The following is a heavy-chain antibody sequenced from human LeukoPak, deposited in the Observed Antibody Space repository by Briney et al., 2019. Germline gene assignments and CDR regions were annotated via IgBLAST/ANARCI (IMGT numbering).Heavy chain of an antibody. D-gene: IGHD6-13*01. V-gene: IGHV4-59*04. CDR3: ARHGSSWYYFDY. CDR1: GGSISSYY. CDR2: IYYSGST. Sequence: SETLSLTCTVSGGSISSYYWSWIRQPPGKGLEWIGYIYYSGSTYYNPSLKSRVTISVDTSKNQFSLKLSSVTAADTAVYYCARHGSSWYYFDYWGQGTLVTVSS. J-gene: IGHJ4*02.